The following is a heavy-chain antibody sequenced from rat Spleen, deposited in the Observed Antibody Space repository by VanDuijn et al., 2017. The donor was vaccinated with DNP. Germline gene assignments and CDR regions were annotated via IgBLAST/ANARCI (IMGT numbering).Heavy chain of an antibody. CDR1: GFSLTRYN. CDR2: MWSDGDT. D-gene: IGHD1-11*01. CDR3: AVNYGGYSAPDY. V-gene: IGHV2S18*01. Sequence: QVQLKESGPGLVQPSETLSLTCTVSGFSLTRYNIHWVRQQSGKSLEWMGRMWSDGDTSYNSAFTSRLSISRDTSKSQVFLKMNSLQTEDTGTYDCAVNYGGYSAPDYWGQGVMVTVST. J-gene: IGHJ2*01.